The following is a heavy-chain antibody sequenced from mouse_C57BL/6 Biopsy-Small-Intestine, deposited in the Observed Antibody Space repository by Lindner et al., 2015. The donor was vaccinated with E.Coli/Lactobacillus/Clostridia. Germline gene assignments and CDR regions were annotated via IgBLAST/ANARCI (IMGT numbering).Heavy chain of an antibody. J-gene: IGHJ1*01. V-gene: IGHV1-81*01. CDR1: GGTFRNDP. Sequence: SVKVSCKASGGTFRNDPISWVRQAPGQGLEWMGGIIPIFGPAEYTQKFQDRVTITADESTTTVYMEIRGLRSEDTAVYYCAGAPFRDMSITPYYYYPMDVWGQGTTVTVSS. D-gene: IGHD1-3*01. CDR3: AGAPFRDMSITPYYYYPMDV. CDR2: IIPIFGPA.